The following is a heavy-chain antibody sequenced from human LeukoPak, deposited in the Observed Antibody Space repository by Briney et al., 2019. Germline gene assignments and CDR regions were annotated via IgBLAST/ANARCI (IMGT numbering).Heavy chain of an antibody. D-gene: IGHD3-10*01. CDR2: INHSGST. CDR1: GGSFSGYY. CDR3: ARGSILKYGSGTYNY. Sequence: SETLSLTCAVHGGSFSGYYWSWIRQPPGKGLEWIGEINHSGSTNYNPSLKSRVTISVDTSKNQFSLKLSSVTAADTAVYYCARGSILKYGSGTYNYWGQGTLVTVSS. J-gene: IGHJ4*02. V-gene: IGHV4-34*01.